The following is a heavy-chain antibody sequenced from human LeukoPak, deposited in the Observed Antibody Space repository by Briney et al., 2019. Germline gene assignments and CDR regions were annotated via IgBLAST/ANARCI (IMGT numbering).Heavy chain of an antibody. CDR1: GFTFSSYA. Sequence: PGGSLRLSCAASGFTFSSYAMHWVRQAPGKGLEYVSAISSNGGSTYYANSVKGRFTISRDNSKNTLYLQMGSLRAEDMAVYYCARDKTQIWFGEGLWYFDYWGQGTLVTVSS. D-gene: IGHD3-10*01. V-gene: IGHV3-64*01. J-gene: IGHJ4*02. CDR2: ISSNGGST. CDR3: ARDKTQIWFGEGLWYFDY.